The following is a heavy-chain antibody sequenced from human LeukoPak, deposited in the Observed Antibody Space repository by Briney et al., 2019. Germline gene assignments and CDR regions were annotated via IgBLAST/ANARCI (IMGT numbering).Heavy chain of an antibody. CDR1: GDSVSSNSAA. J-gene: IGHJ4*02. CDR3: ARDQMRTVAGTLSFFDY. D-gene: IGHD6-19*01. CDR2: TYYRSKWYN. V-gene: IGHV6-1*01. Sequence: SQTLSLTCAISGDSVSSNSAAWNWIRQSPSRGLEWLGRTYYRSKWYNDYAVSVKSRITINPDTSKNQFSLQLNSVTPEDTAVYYCARDQMRTVAGTLSFFDYWGQGTLVTVSS.